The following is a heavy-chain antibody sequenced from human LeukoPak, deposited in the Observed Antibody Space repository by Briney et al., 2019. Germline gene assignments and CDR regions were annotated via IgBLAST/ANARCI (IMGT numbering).Heavy chain of an antibody. CDR2: IRYDGSNK. V-gene: IGHV3-30*02. D-gene: IGHD3-22*01. J-gene: IGHJ4*02. Sequence: GGSLRLSCAASGLTFSSYGMHWVRQAPGKGLEWVAFIRYDGSNKFYADSVKGRFTISRDNSENTLYLQMNSLRVEDTAMYYCAKVPGSGYDYWGQGTLVTVSS. CDR1: GLTFSSYG. CDR3: AKVPGSGYDY.